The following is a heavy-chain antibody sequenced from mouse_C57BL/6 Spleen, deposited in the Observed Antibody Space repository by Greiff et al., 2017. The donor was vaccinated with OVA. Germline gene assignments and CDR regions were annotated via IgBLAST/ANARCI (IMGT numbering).Heavy chain of an antibody. Sequence: EVQLQQSGAELVKPGASVKLSCTASGFNIKDYYMHWVKQRTEPGLEWIGRIDPEDGETKYAPKFPGKATITADTSSNTAYLQLSSLTSEDTAVYYCARSRYYGSSSEAWFAYWGQGTLVTVSA. D-gene: IGHD1-1*01. CDR3: ARSRYYGSSSEAWFAY. CDR1: GFNIKDYY. J-gene: IGHJ3*01. CDR2: IDPEDGET. V-gene: IGHV14-2*01.